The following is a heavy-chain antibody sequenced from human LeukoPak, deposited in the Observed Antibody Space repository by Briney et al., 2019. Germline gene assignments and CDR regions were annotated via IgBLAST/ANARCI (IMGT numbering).Heavy chain of an antibody. CDR2: INHSGST. D-gene: IGHD3-10*01. Sequence: PSETLSLTCAVYSGSFSGYYWTWIRQPPGKGLEWIGEINHSGSTKYNPSLKSRVTMSVDTSKKQFSLKLSSVTAADTAVYYCARPYDYYGSGSYINWGQGTLVTVSS. CDR1: SGSFSGYY. J-gene: IGHJ4*02. CDR3: ARPYDYYGSGSYIN. V-gene: IGHV4-34*01.